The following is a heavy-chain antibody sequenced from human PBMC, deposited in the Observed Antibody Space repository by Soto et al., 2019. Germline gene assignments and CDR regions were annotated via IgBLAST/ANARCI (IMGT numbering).Heavy chain of an antibody. Sequence: QVQLVESGGGVVQPGRSLRLSCAASGFTFSSYGMHWVRQAPGKGLEWVAVIWYDGSNKYYADSVKGRFTISRDNSKNTLYLQMNSLRAEDTAVYYCARSILTGYYHYCGMDVWGQGTTVTVSS. D-gene: IGHD3-9*01. CDR2: IWYDGSNK. CDR1: GFTFSSYG. V-gene: IGHV3-33*01. CDR3: ARSILTGYYHYCGMDV. J-gene: IGHJ6*02.